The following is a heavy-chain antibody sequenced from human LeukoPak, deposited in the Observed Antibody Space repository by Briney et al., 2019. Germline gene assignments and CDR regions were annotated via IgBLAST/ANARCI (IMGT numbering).Heavy chain of an antibody. CDR3: ARGYCSGGSCYHYYYYGMDV. Sequence: ASVTVSCKASGYTFTSYGISWVRQAPGQGLEWMGWISAYNGNTNYAQKLQGRVTMTTATSTSTAYMELRSLRSDDTAVYYCARGYCSGGSCYHYYYYGMDVWGQGTTVTVSS. V-gene: IGHV1-18*01. D-gene: IGHD2-15*01. CDR1: GYTFTSYG. CDR2: ISAYNGNT. J-gene: IGHJ6*02.